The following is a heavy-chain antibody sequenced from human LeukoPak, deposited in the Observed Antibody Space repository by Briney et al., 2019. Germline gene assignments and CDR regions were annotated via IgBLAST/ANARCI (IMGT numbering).Heavy chain of an antibody. J-gene: IGHJ5*02. Sequence: ASVKLSCNASVYTFTGYYMHWVPQAPGQGLEWMGWINPNSGGTNYAQKSQGRVTIARDTSISTADMELRRLSADDTAVYYCASRERSSTSLRFDPWGQGTLVTVSS. CDR1: VYTFTGYY. D-gene: IGHD2-2*01. CDR2: INPNSGGT. V-gene: IGHV1-2*02. CDR3: ASRERSSTSLRFDP.